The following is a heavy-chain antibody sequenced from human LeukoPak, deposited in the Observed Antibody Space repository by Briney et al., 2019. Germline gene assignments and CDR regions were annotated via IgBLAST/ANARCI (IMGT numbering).Heavy chain of an antibody. D-gene: IGHD5-24*01. V-gene: IGHV4-39*07. J-gene: IGHJ4*02. CDR1: GGSISSSSYY. CDR2: IYYSGST. CDR3: AKDPDGYNYQGVLDY. Sequence: PSETLSLTCTVSGGSISSSSYYWGWIRQPPGKGLEWIGSIYYSGSTYYNPSLKSRVTISVDTSKNQFSLKLSSVTAADTAVYYCAKDPDGYNYQGVLDYWGQGTLVTVSS.